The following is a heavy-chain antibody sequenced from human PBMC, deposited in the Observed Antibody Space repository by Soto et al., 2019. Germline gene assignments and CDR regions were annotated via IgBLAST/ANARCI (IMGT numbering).Heavy chain of an antibody. D-gene: IGHD5-12*01. Sequence: EVQLVESGGGLVKPGGSLRLSCAASGFTFSSYSMNWVRQAPGKGLEWVSSISSSSSYIYYADSVKGRFTISRDNAKNSRYLQMNSLRAEDTAVYYCARDSWDVDIVATIHFGYWGQGTLVTVSS. J-gene: IGHJ4*02. V-gene: IGHV3-21*01. CDR2: ISSSSSYI. CDR3: ARDSWDVDIVATIHFGY. CDR1: GFTFSSYS.